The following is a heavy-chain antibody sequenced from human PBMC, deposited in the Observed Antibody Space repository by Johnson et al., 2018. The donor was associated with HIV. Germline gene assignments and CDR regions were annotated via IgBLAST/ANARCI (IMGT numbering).Heavy chain of an antibody. J-gene: IGHJ3*02. D-gene: IGHD6-13*01. CDR3: AKKQAAAGTGGGAFDI. V-gene: IGHV3-30*02. CDR2: IRYDGFNK. Sequence: QVQLVESGGGVVQPGGSLRLSCATSGFTFSSYGMHWVRQAPGKGLEWVAFIRYDGFNKYFADSVKGRFTISRDNSKNTLYLQMNSLRTEDTAVNYGAKKQAAAGTGGGAFDIWGQGTMVTVSS. CDR1: GFTFSSYG.